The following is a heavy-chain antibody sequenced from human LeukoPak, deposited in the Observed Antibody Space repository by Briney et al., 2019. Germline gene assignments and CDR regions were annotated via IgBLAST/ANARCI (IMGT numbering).Heavy chain of an antibody. CDR2: IQQDEGQK. D-gene: IGHD4-17*01. CDR3: STEPRSLLY. Sequence: AGGSLRLSCAVSGFTFSSYWMTWVRQAPGKGLEWVANIQQDEGQKYYVDSVKGRFTISRDNAKNSLYLQLNSLRPEDTALYYCSTEPRSLLYWGHGTLVTVSS. J-gene: IGHJ4*01. V-gene: IGHV3-7*03. CDR1: GFTFSSYW.